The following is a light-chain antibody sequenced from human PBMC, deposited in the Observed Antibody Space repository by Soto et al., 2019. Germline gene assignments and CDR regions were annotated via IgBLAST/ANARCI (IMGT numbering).Light chain of an antibody. Sequence: DIVMTQSPLSLPVTPGEPASISCRSSQSLRHSNGYNYLDWYLQKPGQSPQLLIYLGSNRASGVPDRFSGSGSGTDFTLENSRVEPEDVGVYYCMQVLQTPLYTFGQGTKLEIK. CDR1: QSLRHSNGYNY. CDR2: LGS. V-gene: IGKV2-28*01. CDR3: MQVLQTPLYT. J-gene: IGKJ2*01.